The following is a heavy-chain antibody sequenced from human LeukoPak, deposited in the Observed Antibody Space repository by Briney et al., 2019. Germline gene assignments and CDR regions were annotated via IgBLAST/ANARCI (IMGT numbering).Heavy chain of an antibody. CDR2: INHSGST. CDR1: GGSFSGYY. CDR3: ARGPTVVTHSYYYYYMDV. D-gene: IGHD4-23*01. V-gene: IGHV4-34*01. Sequence: SETLSLTCAVYGGSFSGYYWSWIRQPPGKGLEWIGEINHSGSTNYNPSLKSRVTISVDTSKNQFSLKLSSVTAADTAVYYCARGPTVVTHSYYYYYMDVWGKGTTVTVSS. J-gene: IGHJ6*03.